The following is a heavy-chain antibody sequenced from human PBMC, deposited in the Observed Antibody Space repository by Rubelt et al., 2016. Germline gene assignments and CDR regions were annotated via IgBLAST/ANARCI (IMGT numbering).Heavy chain of an antibody. Sequence: QEPLQESGPGLVKPSETLSLTCTVSDASISSYYWGWIRQPPGKGLEWIGTIDYTGSTYNNPSLKSRFTMSVDTSKNQYSPRLNPVTAADTAVYYCARLGLWFGRTDYWGQGTLVTVSS. D-gene: IGHD3-10*01. CDR1: DASISSYY. CDR3: ARLGLWFGRTDY. CDR2: IDYTGST. J-gene: IGHJ4*02. V-gene: IGHV4-39*01.